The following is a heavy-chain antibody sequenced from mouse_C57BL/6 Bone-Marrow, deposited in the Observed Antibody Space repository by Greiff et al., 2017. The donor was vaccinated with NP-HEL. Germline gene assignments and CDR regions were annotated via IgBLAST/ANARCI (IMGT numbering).Heavy chain of an antibody. CDR1: GFTFSDYG. D-gene: IGHD4-1*01. J-gene: IGHJ1*03. Sequence: EVKVVESGGGLVKPGGSLKLSCAASGFTFSDYGMHWVRQAPEKGLEWVAYISSGSSTIYYADTVKGRFTISRDNAKNTLFLQMTSLRSEDTAMYYCARPGAGGWYFDVWGTGTTVTVSS. CDR2: ISSGSSTI. V-gene: IGHV5-17*01. CDR3: ARPGAGGWYFDV.